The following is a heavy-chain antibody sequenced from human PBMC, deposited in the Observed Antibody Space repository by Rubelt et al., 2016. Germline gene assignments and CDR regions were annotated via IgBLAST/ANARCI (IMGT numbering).Heavy chain of an antibody. CDR3: ARIGAMIVVAPYFDY. D-gene: IGHD3-22*01. Sequence: QLQLQESGPGLVKPSETLSLTCTVSGGSISSSSYYWGWIRQPPGKGLEWIGYAYHSGRTRSCPSLKGWVTISLDPSKNPFSLKLSSVTAADTAVYYCARIGAMIVVAPYFDYWGQGTLVTVSS. CDR1: GGSISSSSYY. J-gene: IGHJ4*02. V-gene: IGHV4-61*05. CDR2: AYHSGRT.